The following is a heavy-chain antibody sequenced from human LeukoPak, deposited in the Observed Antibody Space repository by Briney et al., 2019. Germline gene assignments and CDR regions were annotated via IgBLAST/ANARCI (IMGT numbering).Heavy chain of an antibody. Sequence: GGSLRLSCAPSAFTLSSYDTHWVRQTTGKPLEWVSGIGTAGDTYYSASVEGRFTLSRENARNSLYLQMNNLRAGDTAVYYCARVNPHLSAFDFWGQGTPVTVSS. D-gene: IGHD3-16*02. V-gene: IGHV3-13*04. CDR3: ARVNPHLSAFDF. J-gene: IGHJ4*02. CDR2: IGTAGDT. CDR1: AFTLSSYD.